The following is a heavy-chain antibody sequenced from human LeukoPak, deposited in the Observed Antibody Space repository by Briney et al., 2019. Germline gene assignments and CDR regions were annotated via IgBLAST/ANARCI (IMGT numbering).Heavy chain of an antibody. CDR1: GGSISSYH. J-gene: IGHJ4*02. CDR3: ARGRSGYDYYFEY. V-gene: IGHV4-59*01. Sequence: KPSETLSLTCTVSGGSISSYHWSWIRQPPGKGLEWIGYIYYSGSTNFNPSLKSRVTISIDTSKNQFSLRLSSVTAADTAVYYCARGRSGYDYYFEYWGQGTLVTVSS. D-gene: IGHD5-12*01. CDR2: IYYSGST.